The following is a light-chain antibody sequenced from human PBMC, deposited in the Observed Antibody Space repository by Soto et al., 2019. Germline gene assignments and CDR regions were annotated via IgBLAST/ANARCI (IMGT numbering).Light chain of an antibody. J-gene: IGKJ1*01. CDR2: GAS. CDR3: QQYGTSRK. CDR1: QSVSSY. V-gene: IGKV3-20*01. Sequence: FVLTHSPATLSLSPWERATLSCRASQSVSSYLAWYQQKPGQAPRLLIYGASTRTAGIPDRFTGSGSGTDFTLTISRLEPEDFAVYYCQQYGTSRKFGQGTKVDIK.